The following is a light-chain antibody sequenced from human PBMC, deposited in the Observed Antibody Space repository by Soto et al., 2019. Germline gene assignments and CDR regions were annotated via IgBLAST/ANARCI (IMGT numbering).Light chain of an antibody. J-gene: IGLJ3*02. V-gene: IGLV2-8*01. CDR1: SSDVGGYNH. Sequence: QSVLTQPPSASGSPGQSVTISCTGTSSDVGGYNHVSCYQQHPGKVPKVIIYEVSQRPSGVPDRFSGSKSGNTASLTVSGLQAEDEADYYCSSYADTNTFSWVFGGGTKLTVL. CDR2: EVS. CDR3: SSYADTNTFSWV.